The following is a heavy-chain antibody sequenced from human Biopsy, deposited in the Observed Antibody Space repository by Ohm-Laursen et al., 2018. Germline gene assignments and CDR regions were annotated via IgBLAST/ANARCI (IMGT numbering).Heavy chain of an antibody. V-gene: IGHV4-59*01. Sequence: SETLSLTCSVSGGSIISYYWTWIRQSPGKGLEWIGFIYYTGHTNYNPPLKSRATISVDTSKNQFSLKVISVTAADTAVYYCARLTGDPSYWGQGILVTVSS. CDR1: GGSIISYY. CDR3: ARLTGDPSY. CDR2: IYYTGHT. J-gene: IGHJ4*02. D-gene: IGHD7-27*01.